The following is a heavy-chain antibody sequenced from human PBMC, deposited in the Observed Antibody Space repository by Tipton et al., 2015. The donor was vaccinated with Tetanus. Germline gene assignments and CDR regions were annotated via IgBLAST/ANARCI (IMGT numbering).Heavy chain of an antibody. CDR2: INHSGST. J-gene: IGHJ2*01. V-gene: IGHV4-61*08. D-gene: IGHD5-18*01. CDR3: ARGGSYSYGPRGFDL. CDR1: GGSVRSGDYS. Sequence: GLVKPSETLSLTCTVSGGSVRSGDYSWNWIRQPPGKGLEWIGEINHSGSTTYSPSFKSRVTISVDTPKNQFSLKLTSLTVADTAVYYCARGGSYSYGPRGFDLWGRGTLVTVSS.